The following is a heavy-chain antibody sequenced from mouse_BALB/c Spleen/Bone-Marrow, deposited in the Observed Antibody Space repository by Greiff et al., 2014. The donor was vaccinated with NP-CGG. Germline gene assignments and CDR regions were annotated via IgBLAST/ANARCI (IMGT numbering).Heavy chain of an antibody. CDR3: ARVYLWYFDV. CDR2: IWAGGST. D-gene: IGHD2-3*01. Sequence: VQLVESGPGLVAPSQSLSITCTVSGFSLTSYGVHWVRPPGKGLEWLGVIWAGGSTNYNSALMSRLSISKDNSKSQVFLKMNSLQTDDTAMYYCARVYLWYFDVWGAGTTVTVSS. J-gene: IGHJ1*01. CDR1: GFSLTSYG. V-gene: IGHV2-9*02.